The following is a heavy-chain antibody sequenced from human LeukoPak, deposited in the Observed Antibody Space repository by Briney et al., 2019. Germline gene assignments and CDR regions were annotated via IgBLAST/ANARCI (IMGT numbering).Heavy chain of an antibody. Sequence: GGSLRLSCAASGFTFSSYGMHWVRQAPAKGLERVAVISYDGSNKYYADSVKGRFTISRDNSKKTLYLQMNSLRAEDTAVYYCAKDAGPDIVVVPAALDYWGQGTLVTVSS. D-gene: IGHD2-2*01. CDR2: ISYDGSNK. CDR1: GFTFSSYG. V-gene: IGHV3-30*18. CDR3: AKDAGPDIVVVPAALDY. J-gene: IGHJ4*02.